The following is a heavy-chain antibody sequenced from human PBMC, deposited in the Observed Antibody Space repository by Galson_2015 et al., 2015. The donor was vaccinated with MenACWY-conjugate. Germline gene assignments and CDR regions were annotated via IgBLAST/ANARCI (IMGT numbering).Heavy chain of an antibody. Sequence: QSGAEVKKPGESLKISCKGSGYRFTNYWIGWVRQMPGKGLEWMGVIYPGDSNTIYSPAFQGQVTISAAKSISTAYLQWNSLKASDTAIYYCARGTPPYYGDYQTPFDYWGRGTLVTVSS. D-gene: IGHD4-17*01. CDR3: ARGTPPYYGDYQTPFDY. CDR2: IYPGDSNT. V-gene: IGHV5-51*01. CDR1: GYRFTNYW. J-gene: IGHJ4*02.